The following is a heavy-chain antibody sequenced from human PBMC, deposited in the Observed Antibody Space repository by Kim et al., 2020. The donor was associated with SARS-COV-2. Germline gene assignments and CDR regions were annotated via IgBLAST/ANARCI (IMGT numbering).Heavy chain of an antibody. CDR3: AREPIVGAIANDAFDI. V-gene: IGHV4-39*07. Sequence: SETLSLTCTVSGGSISSSSYYWGWIRQPPGKGLEWIGSIYYSGSTYYNPSLKSRVTISVDTSKNQFSLKLSSVTAADTAVYYCAREPIVGAIANDAFDIWGQGTMVTVSS. CDR1: GGSISSSSYY. J-gene: IGHJ3*02. D-gene: IGHD1-26*01. CDR2: IYYSGST.